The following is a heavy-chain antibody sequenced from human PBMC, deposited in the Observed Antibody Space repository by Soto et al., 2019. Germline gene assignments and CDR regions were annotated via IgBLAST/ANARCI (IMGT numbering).Heavy chain of an antibody. D-gene: IGHD6-6*01. V-gene: IGHV5-10-1*01. CDR2: IDPSDSYT. CDR3: SRHEYSSSYGEDY. Sequence: PGESPKISCNGSVYSFTSYWISWVRQMPGKGLEWMGRIDPSDSYTNYSPSFQGHVTISADKSISTAYLQWSSLKASDTAMYYCSRHEYSSSYGEDYWGQGTLVTVSS. J-gene: IGHJ4*02. CDR1: VYSFTSYW.